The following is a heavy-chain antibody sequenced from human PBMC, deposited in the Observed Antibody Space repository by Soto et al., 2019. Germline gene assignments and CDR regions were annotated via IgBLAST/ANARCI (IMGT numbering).Heavy chain of an antibody. CDR3: ARGVYGSGNYYTGTSAFDI. D-gene: IGHD3-10*01. J-gene: IGHJ3*02. V-gene: IGHV1-69*06. CDR1: GGTLSDHG. CDR2: TIPVFNTA. Sequence: QVQLEQSGAEVKKPGSSVKISCKASGGTLSDHGVSWLRQAPGQGLEWVGGTIPVFNTAKYEPKFQGRVTIAADKSTNIADMELGSLRSDDTAFYYCARGVYGSGNYYTGTSAFDIWGQGTLVIVSS.